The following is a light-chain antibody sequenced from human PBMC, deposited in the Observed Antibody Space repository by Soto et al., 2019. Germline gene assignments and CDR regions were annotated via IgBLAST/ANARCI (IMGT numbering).Light chain of an antibody. V-gene: IGKV1-5*01. J-gene: IGKJ1*01. Sequence: DIQLTQSPSTLSASVGDRVTITCRASQRIARYLAWYQQKPGKAPKLLVYDASTLEGGVPSRFSGSGSATEVILIISSVQPDDFATYYCQQYKDDAWTFGQGTRVEIK. CDR1: QRIARY. CDR2: DAS. CDR3: QQYKDDAWT.